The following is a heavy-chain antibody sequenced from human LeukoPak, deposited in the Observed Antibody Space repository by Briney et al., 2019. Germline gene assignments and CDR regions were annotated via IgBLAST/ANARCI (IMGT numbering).Heavy chain of an antibody. J-gene: IGHJ4*02. D-gene: IGHD6-19*01. V-gene: IGHV3-21*01. CDR3: AREYSSGWYWVDY. CDR2: ISSSSSYI. CDR1: GFTFSSYS. Sequence: PGGSLRLSCAASGFTFSSYSMNWVRQAPGKGLEWVSSISSSSSYIYYADSVKGRFTISRDNAKNSLYLQMNSLRAEDTAVYYCAREYSSGWYWVDYWGQGTLVTVSS.